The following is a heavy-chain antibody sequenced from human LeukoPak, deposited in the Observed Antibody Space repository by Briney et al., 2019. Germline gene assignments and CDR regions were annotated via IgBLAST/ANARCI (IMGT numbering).Heavy chain of an antibody. V-gene: IGHV1-69*05. Sequence: SVKVSCKASGGTFSSYAISWVRQAPGQGLEWMGGIIPIFGTANYAQKFQGRVTITTDESTSTAYMELSSLRSEDTAVYYCARDNTSSSALLHDAFDNWGQGTMVTVSS. CDR1: GGTFSSYA. CDR2: IIPIFGTA. CDR3: ARDNTSSSALLHDAFDN. D-gene: IGHD6-6*01. J-gene: IGHJ3*02.